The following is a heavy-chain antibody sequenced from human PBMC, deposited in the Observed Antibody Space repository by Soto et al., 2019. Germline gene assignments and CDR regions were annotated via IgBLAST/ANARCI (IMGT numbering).Heavy chain of an antibody. CDR1: GGSISSYY. V-gene: IGHV4-59*08. CDR2: INHSGST. CDR3: ARLLTAAAHTDY. J-gene: IGHJ4*02. Sequence: PSETLSLTCTVSGGSISSYYWNWIRQPPGKGLEWIGEINHSGSTNYNPSLKSRVTISVDTSKNQFSLELISVTAADTAVYYCARLLTAAAHTDYWGQGTLVTVSS. D-gene: IGHD6-13*01.